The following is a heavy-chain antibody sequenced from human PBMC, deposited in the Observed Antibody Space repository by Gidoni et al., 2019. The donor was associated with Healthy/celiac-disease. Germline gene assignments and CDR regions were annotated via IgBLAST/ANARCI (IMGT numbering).Heavy chain of an antibody. J-gene: IGHJ3*02. CDR1: GGSTSRGDYY. CDR3: AREARYCSSTSCQHDAFDI. Sequence: QVQLQESGPGLVKPSQTLSLTCSVSGGSTSRGDYYWSWIRQPPGKGLEWSGYIYYSGSTYYNPSLKSRVTISVDTSKNQFSLKLSSVTAADTAVYYCAREARYCSSTSCQHDAFDIWGQGTMVTVFS. V-gene: IGHV4-30-4*01. D-gene: IGHD2-2*01. CDR2: IYYSGST.